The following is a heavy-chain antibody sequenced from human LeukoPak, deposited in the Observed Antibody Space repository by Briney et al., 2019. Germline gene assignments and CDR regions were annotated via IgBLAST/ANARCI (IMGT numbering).Heavy chain of an antibody. D-gene: IGHD6-25*01. V-gene: IGHV3-23*01. Sequence: GGSLRLSCAASGFTFSNAWMSWVRQAPGKGPEWVSTISIDGGRTYYADSVKGRFTVSRDTSKNTLYLQMNSLRAEDTAVYYCARKGIGSSRYQNMDVWGKGTTVTVSS. CDR3: ARKGIGSSRYQNMDV. CDR1: GFTFSNAW. CDR2: ISIDGGRT. J-gene: IGHJ6*03.